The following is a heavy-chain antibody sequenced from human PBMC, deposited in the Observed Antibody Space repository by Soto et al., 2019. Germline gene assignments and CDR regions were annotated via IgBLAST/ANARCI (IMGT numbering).Heavy chain of an antibody. CDR1: GFTFSSYA. J-gene: IGHJ4*02. D-gene: IGHD3-22*01. Sequence: GGSLRLSCAASGFTFSSYAMSWVRQAPGEGLEWVSAISGSGGSTYYADSVKGRFTISRDNSKNTLYLQMNSLRAEDTAVYYCAKVRYYDSSGYYPRLYFDYWGQGTLVTVSS. CDR2: ISGSGGST. V-gene: IGHV3-23*01. CDR3: AKVRYYDSSGYYPRLYFDY.